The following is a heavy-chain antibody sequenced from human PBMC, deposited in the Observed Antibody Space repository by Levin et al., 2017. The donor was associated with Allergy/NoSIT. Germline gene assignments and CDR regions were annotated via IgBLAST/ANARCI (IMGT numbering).Heavy chain of an antibody. Sequence: GESLKISCAASGFTFSSYSMNWVRQAPGKGLEWVSYITYSSGTIYYADSVKGRFTISRDNAKNSLYLQMNSLRAEDTAVYYCAHLHQGMPVAATGEHYWGQGTLVTVSS. CDR3: AHLHQGMPVAATGEHY. J-gene: IGHJ4*02. V-gene: IGHV3-48*01. CDR1: GFTFSSYS. D-gene: IGHD6-19*01. CDR2: ITYSSGTI.